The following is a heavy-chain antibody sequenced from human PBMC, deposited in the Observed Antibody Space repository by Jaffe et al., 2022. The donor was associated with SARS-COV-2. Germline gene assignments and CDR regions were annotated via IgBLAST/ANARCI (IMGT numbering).Heavy chain of an antibody. V-gene: IGHV3-15*01. J-gene: IGHJ4*02. CDR2: IKRIVDGEAT. CDR3: TSGMGTTDFDY. Sequence: EVQVVESGGGLVKPGGSLRLSCAASGFTFSNAWMSWVRQAPGKGLEWVGRIKRIVDGEATLYAAPVKGRFTITRDDSKSTVYLQMNSLKTEDTAVYYCTSGMGTTDFDYWGQGTLVTVSP. CDR1: GFTFSNAW. D-gene: IGHD1-1*01.